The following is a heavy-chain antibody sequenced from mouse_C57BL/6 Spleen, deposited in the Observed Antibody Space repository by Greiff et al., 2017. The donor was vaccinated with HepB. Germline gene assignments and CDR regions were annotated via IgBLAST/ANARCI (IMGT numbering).Heavy chain of an antibody. CDR3: ARGGGYGRFAY. Sequence: QVQLQQSGAELVRPGTSVKVSCKASGYAFTNYLIEWVKQRPGQGLEWIGVINPGSGGTNYSEKFKGKATLTADKSSSTAYMQLSSLTSEDSAVYFCARGGGYGRFAYWGQGTLVTVSA. D-gene: IGHD2-2*01. CDR1: GYAFTNYL. J-gene: IGHJ3*01. CDR2: INPGSGGT. V-gene: IGHV1-54*01.